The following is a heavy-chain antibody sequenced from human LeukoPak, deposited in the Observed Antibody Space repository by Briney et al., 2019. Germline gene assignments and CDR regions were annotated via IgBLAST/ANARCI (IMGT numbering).Heavy chain of an antibody. V-gene: IGHV4-59*01. CDR2: IYYSGST. J-gene: IGHJ6*03. Sequence: PSETLSLTCTVSGGSISSYYWSWIRQPPGKGLEWIGYIYYSGSTNYNPSLKSRVTISVGTSKNQFSLKLSSVTAADTAVYYCARVKYQLLPIYYYYYMDVWGKGTTVTVSS. CDR3: ARVKYQLLPIYYYYYMDV. CDR1: GGSISSYY. D-gene: IGHD2-2*01.